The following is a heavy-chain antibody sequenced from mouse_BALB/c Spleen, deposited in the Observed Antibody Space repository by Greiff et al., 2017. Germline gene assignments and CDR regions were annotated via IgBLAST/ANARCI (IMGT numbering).Heavy chain of an antibody. V-gene: IGHV1-14*01. J-gene: IGHJ3*01. CDR1: GYTFTSYV. Sequence: EVQLQESGPELVKPGASVKMSCKASGYTFTSYVMHWVKQKPGQGLEWIGYINPYNDGTKYNEKFKGKATLTSDKSSSTAYMELSSLTSEDSAVYYCARGYYGYDDGREFAYWGQGTLVTVSA. CDR2: INPYNDGT. CDR3: ARGYYGYDDGREFAY. D-gene: IGHD2-2*01.